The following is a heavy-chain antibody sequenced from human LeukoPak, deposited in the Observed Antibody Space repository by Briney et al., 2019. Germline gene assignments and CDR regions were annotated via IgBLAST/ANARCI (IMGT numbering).Heavy chain of an antibody. CDR2: INPSSGGT. D-gene: IGHD6-19*01. Sequence: ASVKVSCKASGYSFTDFYLHWVRQAPGQGLEWMGWINPSSGGTKYAQKFQGRVTMTTNTSTSTAYMEVRSLRSDDTAFYYCARSVAVATAVDWGQGTLVTVSS. J-gene: IGHJ4*02. CDR1: GYSFTDFY. V-gene: IGHV1-2*02. CDR3: ARSVAVATAVD.